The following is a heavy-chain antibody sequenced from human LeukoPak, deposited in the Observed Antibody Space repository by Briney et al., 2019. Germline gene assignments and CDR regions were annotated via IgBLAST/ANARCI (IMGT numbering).Heavy chain of an antibody. CDR1: GFTLSDHF. Sequence: GGSLRLSCAASGFTLSDHFMDWVRQAPGKGLEWVAVIWYDGSNKYYADSVKGRFTISRDNSKNTLYLQMNSLRAEDTAVYYCAREYPPRYYYDSSGYLDYWGQGTLVTVSS. D-gene: IGHD3-22*01. J-gene: IGHJ4*02. V-gene: IGHV3-33*08. CDR3: AREYPPRYYYDSSGYLDY. CDR2: IWYDGSNK.